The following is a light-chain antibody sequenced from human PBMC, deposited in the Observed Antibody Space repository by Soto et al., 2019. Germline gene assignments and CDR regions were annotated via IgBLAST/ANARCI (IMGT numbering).Light chain of an antibody. CDR1: QNIRVY. V-gene: IGKV1-39*01. CDR2: AAS. Sequence: DIQMTQSPSSLSASVGDRVTITCRASQNIRVYLNWYQQKPGKAPKPLIYAASTLLGRVPSRFSGSGSGTDFTLTISSLQPEDFATYYCQQIFGTRYSFGQGTKLEI. CDR3: QQIFGTRYS. J-gene: IGKJ2*03.